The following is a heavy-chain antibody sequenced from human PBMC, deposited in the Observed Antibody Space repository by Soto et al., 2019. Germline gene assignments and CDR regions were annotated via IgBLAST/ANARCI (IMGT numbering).Heavy chain of an antibody. V-gene: IGHV4-30-4*01. D-gene: IGHD3-9*01. CDR1: GGSISSGDYY. Sequence: QVQLQESGPGLVKPSQTLSLTCTVSGGSISSGDYYWSWIRQPPGKGLEWIGYIYYSGYTYYNPSLKSRSTISVDTSKNQFSLKLTSVTAADTAVYFCARGGNGYHIVTGFSAHYWGQGTLVTVSS. CDR2: IYYSGYT. CDR3: ARGGNGYHIVTGFSAHY. J-gene: IGHJ4*02.